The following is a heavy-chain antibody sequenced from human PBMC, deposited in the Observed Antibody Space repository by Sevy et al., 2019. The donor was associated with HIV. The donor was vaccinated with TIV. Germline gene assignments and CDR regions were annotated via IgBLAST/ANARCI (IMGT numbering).Heavy chain of an antibody. J-gene: IGHJ3*02. V-gene: IGHV3-30*04. CDR1: GSTFSNYG. Sequence: GGSLRLSCAASGSTFSNYGMHWVRQTPDRGLEWVAVVSYDGADTSYADSVKGRFTVSRDNSKSTLYLQMNSLRVDDSAVYFCARFPPQRAFDIWGQGTTVTVSS. CDR2: VSYDGADT. CDR3: ARFPPQRAFDI.